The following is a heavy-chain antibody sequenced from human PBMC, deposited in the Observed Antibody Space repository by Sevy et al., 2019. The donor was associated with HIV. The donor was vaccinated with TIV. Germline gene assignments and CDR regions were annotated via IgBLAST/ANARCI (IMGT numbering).Heavy chain of an antibody. CDR1: GFTFPIYS. CDR2: ISYDGNNR. CDR3: ARVAVEYCTNDCYHRFDH. J-gene: IGHJ4*02. Sequence: GSLRLSCVAPGFTFPIYSVGWVRRAPGKGLEWLTLISYDGNNRYYADSVKGRFTISRDNSNNILYLQMTSLRVEDTALYFCARVAVEYCTNDCYHRFDHWGLGTLVTVSS. V-gene: IGHV3-30*04. D-gene: IGHD2-8*01.